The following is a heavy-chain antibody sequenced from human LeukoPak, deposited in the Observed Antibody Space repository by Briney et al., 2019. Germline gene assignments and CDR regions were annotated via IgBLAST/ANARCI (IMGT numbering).Heavy chain of an antibody. CDR1: GGSFSSSSYY. J-gene: IGHJ4*02. V-gene: IGHV4-39*01. CDR2: FHYSGST. D-gene: IGHD4-23*01. CDR3: ARIDGGHHLSPFDY. Sequence: SETLSLTCTVSGGSFSSSSYYWGWIRQPPGKGLEWIGSFHYSGSTYYNPSLKSRVTISVDTSKNQFSLKLSSVTAADTAIYYCARIDGGHHLSPFDYWGQGTLVNGSS.